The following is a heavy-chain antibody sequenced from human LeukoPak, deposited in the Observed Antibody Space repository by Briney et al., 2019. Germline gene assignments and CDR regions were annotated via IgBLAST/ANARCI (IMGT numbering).Heavy chain of an antibody. CDR3: ARPKILTGGDAFDI. CDR2: IYSGDSDT. J-gene: IGHJ3*02. D-gene: IGHD3-9*01. Sequence: GEALKISLQGSGYSFTTYWIGWVRQMPGKGLEGMGIIYSGDSDTRYSPSFQGQVTISADKSIRTAYLQWSSLKASDTAMYYCARPKILTGGDAFDIWGQGTMVTVSS. V-gene: IGHV5-51*01. CDR1: GYSFTTYW.